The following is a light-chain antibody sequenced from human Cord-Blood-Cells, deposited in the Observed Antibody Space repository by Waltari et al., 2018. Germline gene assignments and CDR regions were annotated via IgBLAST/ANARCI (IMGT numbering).Light chain of an antibody. Sequence: QSALTQPASVSGSPGQSITISCTGTSSDVGGYNYVSWYQQHPGQAPKLMIYDVINRPSGVSNRFSGSKSGNTASLTISGLQAEDEADYYCSSYTSSSTLVFGTGTKVTVL. CDR1: SSDVGGYNY. CDR2: DVI. CDR3: SSYTSSSTLV. V-gene: IGLV2-14*01. J-gene: IGLJ1*01.